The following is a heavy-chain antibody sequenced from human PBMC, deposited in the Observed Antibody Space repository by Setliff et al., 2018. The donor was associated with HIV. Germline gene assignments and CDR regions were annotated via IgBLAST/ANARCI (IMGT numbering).Heavy chain of an antibody. CDR3: ARGAYRRRDGGTYFYQFDF. V-gene: IGHV1-69*10. CDR2: IIPIVDIA. CDR1: GGTFSSYA. Sequence: ASVMVSCKASGGTFSSYAISWVRQAPGQGLEWMGGIIPIVDIAKYAQKFQDRVTITADKSTSTAFMELSSLRSEDTAVYYCARGAYRRRDGGTYFYQFDFWGRGTLVTVSS. J-gene: IGHJ4*02. D-gene: IGHD1-26*01.